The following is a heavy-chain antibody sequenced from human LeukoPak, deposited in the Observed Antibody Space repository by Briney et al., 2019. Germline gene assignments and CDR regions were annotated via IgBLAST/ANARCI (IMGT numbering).Heavy chain of an antibody. Sequence: GGSLRLSCAASGFTFSNYWGSWVRQAPGKGRKWVAHINQLGSEEHYKDSVKARFIISRNNANNSLSLQMNNLRAEDTAFYYCAKGYCDSSGYLDVGDAFDIWGQGTMVTVSS. CDR2: INQLGSEE. J-gene: IGHJ3*02. CDR3: AKGYCDSSGYLDVGDAFDI. V-gene: IGHV3-7*03. CDR1: GFTFSNYW. D-gene: IGHD3-22*01.